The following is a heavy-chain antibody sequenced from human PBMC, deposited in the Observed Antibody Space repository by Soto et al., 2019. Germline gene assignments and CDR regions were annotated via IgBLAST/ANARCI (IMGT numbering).Heavy chain of an antibody. CDR1: GGSISSGGYY. CDR2: IYYSGST. V-gene: IGHV4-31*02. Sequence: SETLSLTCTVSGGSISSGGYYWSWIRQHPGKGLEWIGYIYYSGSTYYNPSLKSRVTISVDTSKNQFSLKLSSVTAADTAVYYCARYHLGYCSGGSCSNWFDPWGQGTLVTAPQ. J-gene: IGHJ5*02. D-gene: IGHD2-15*01. CDR3: ARYHLGYCSGGSCSNWFDP.